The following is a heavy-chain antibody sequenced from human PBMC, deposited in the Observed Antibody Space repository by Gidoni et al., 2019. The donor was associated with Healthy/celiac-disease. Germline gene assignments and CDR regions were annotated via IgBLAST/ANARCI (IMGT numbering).Heavy chain of an antibody. J-gene: IGHJ6*03. Sequence: EVQLVESGGGLVQPGGSLRLSCAASGFPVSSFAMSWVRQAAGTGLDGVSASSGSGGSTYYADSGKGRFTISRDNSKNPLYLQMNSLRAEDTAVYYCAKKPGYSSSWYLGGDYYYYMDVWGKGTTVTVSS. V-gene: IGHV3-23*04. CDR1: GFPVSSFA. CDR3: AKKPGYSSSWYLGGDYYYYMDV. D-gene: IGHD6-13*01. CDR2: SSGSGGST.